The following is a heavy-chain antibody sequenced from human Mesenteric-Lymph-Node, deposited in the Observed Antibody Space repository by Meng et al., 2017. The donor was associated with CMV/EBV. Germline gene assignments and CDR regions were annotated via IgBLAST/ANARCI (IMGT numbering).Heavy chain of an antibody. D-gene: IGHD2-2*01. Sequence: GSLRLSCTVSGGSISSYYWSWVRQPPGKGLEWIGYIYYTGSTNCNPSLKSRVTMSVAMSKNQFSLKLSSVTAADTAVYYCARLNEYCSSTSCYLDYFDYWGQGTLVTVSS. CDR2: IYYTGST. CDR3: ARLNEYCSSTSCYLDYFDY. J-gene: IGHJ4*02. CDR1: GGSISSYY. V-gene: IGHV4-59*01.